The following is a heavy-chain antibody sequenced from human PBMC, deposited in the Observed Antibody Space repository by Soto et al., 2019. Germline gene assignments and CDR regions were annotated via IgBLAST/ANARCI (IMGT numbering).Heavy chain of an antibody. D-gene: IGHD6-13*01. J-gene: IGHJ6*02. Sequence: PGGSLRLSCAASGFSFSYYWMTWVRQAPGKGLEWVANIKQDESEKYFVDSLKGRFTISRDNAKSSLYLQMNSLRAEDTAVYYCAKICSGSWPNCGLDVWGQGITVTVSS. CDR1: GFSFSYYW. CDR2: IKQDESEK. V-gene: IGHV3-7*01. CDR3: AKICSGSWPNCGLDV.